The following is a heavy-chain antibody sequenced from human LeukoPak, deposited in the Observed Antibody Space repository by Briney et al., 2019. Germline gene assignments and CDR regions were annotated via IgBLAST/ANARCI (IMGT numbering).Heavy chain of an antibody. V-gene: IGHV1-18*01. CDR3: ARDDADIVVVVAATPDYYYSMDV. Sequence: ASVKVSCKASGYTFTSYGISWVRQAPGQGLEWMGWISAYNGNTNYAQKLQGRVTMTTDTSTSTAYMELRSLRSDDTAVYYCARDDADIVVVVAATPDYYYSMDVWGQGTTVTVSS. CDR2: ISAYNGNT. J-gene: IGHJ6*02. CDR1: GYTFTSYG. D-gene: IGHD2-15*01.